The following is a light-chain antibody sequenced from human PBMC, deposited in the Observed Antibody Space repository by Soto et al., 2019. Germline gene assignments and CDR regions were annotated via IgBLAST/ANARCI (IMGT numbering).Light chain of an antibody. CDR3: SSYTSGSSHYV. Sequence: QPALTQPASVSDSPGQSITISCTGTSSDVGGSNFVSWYQQHPGKPPKLIIYDVANRPSGVSNRFSGSKSGSTASLIISGLQAEDEADYHCSSYTSGSSHYVFGTGTKVTVL. CDR2: DVA. V-gene: IGLV2-14*03. CDR1: SSDVGGSNF. J-gene: IGLJ1*01.